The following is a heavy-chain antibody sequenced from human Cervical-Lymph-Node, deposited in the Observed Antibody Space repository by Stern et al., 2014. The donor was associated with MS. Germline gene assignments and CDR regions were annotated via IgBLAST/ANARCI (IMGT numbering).Heavy chain of an antibody. Sequence: QLQLQDSGPGLVKPSQTLSLTCTVSGGSISSGSYYWSWHRQPAGKGLEWIGRIYPSGTPTYTPPLKSRVTISVATSKTQFPLKLSSVTAADTAVYYCARDCRLRYFDNYGMDVWGQGTTVTVSS. J-gene: IGHJ6*02. V-gene: IGHV4-61*02. CDR2: IYPSGTP. D-gene: IGHD3-9*01. CDR1: GGSISSGSYY. CDR3: ARDCRLRYFDNYGMDV.